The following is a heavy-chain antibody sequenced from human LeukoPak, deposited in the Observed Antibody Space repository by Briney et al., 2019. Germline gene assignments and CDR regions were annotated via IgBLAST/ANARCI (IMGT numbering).Heavy chain of an antibody. CDR1: GYTFTAYY. CDR2: IKPNSGGT. Sequence: ASVKVSRKPSGYTFTAYYIHWVRQAPGQGLEWMGWIKPNSGGTDYAQKFQGRVTMSTDASISTAYMELSRLRTDDTAVYYCARDLLRAASDFWGQGTLVTVSS. V-gene: IGHV1-2*02. CDR3: ARDLLRAASDF. D-gene: IGHD2-15*01. J-gene: IGHJ4*02.